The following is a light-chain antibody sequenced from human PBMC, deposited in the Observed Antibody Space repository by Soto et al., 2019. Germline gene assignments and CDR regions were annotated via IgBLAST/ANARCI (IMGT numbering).Light chain of an antibody. V-gene: IGKV3-20*01. Sequence: EIVLTQSPDTLSLSPGESATLSCRASQSVNNNYLAWYQQKPGRAPRLLIYGASSRAAGIPDRFSGSGSGTDFTLTISRLEPEDFAVFYCQQYDNSITFGQGTRLEIE. CDR3: QQYDNSIT. J-gene: IGKJ5*01. CDR2: GAS. CDR1: QSVNNNY.